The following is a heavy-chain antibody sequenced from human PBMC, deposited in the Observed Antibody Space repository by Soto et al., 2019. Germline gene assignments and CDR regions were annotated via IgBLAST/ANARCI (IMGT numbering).Heavy chain of an antibody. CDR2: ISGSGGST. Sequence: GGSLSLSCAASGFTFSSYAMSWVRQAPGKGLEWVSAISGSGGSTYYADSVKGRFTISRDNSKNTLYLQMNRLRAEETAVYYCAKDRGQQLVPRDRYYYYYGMDVWGQGTTVTVSS. V-gene: IGHV3-23*01. D-gene: IGHD6-13*01. CDR1: GFTFSSYA. CDR3: AKDRGQQLVPRDRYYYYYGMDV. J-gene: IGHJ6*02.